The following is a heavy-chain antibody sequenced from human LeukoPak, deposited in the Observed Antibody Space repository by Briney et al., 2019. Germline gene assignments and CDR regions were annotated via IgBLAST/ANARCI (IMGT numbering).Heavy chain of an antibody. J-gene: IGHJ4*02. CDR1: GFTFSSNE. Sequence: GGSLRLSCAASGFTFSSNEMNWVRQAPGKGLEWVSYISSSGSTIYYADSVKGRFTLSRDNAKNTMNMQMNRLRAEDTAVYYCARGSGSSDYWGQGTLVTVSS. CDR3: ARGSGSSDY. CDR2: ISSSGSTI. V-gene: IGHV3-48*03. D-gene: IGHD1-26*01.